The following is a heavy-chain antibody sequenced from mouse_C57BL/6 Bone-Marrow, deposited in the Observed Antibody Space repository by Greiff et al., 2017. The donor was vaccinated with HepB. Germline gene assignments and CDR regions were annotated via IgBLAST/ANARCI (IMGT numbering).Heavy chain of an antibody. J-gene: IGHJ3*01. CDR2: SRNKANDYTT. CDR1: GFTFSDFY. V-gene: IGHV7-1*01. CDR3: ARDERGTRFAY. D-gene: IGHD3-3*01. Sequence: EVMLVESGGGLVQSGRSLRLSCATSGFTFSDFYMEWVRQAPGKGLEWIAASRNKANDYTTEYSASVKGRFIVSRDTSQSILYIQMSALRAEDTAIYYCARDERGTRFAYWGQGTLVTVSA.